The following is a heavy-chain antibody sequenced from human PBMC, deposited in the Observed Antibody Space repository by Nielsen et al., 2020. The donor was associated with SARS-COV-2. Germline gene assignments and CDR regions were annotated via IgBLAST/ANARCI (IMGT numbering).Heavy chain of an antibody. CDR1: GYTFTSYA. Sequence: ASVKVSCKASGYTFTSYAMHWVRQAPGQRLEWMGWINAGNGNTKYSQKFQGRVTITRDTSASTAYMELSSLRSEDTAVYYCARDGASPYYYDSSGYKKSGFDYWGQGTLVTVSS. D-gene: IGHD3-22*01. CDR2: INAGNGNT. J-gene: IGHJ4*02. V-gene: IGHV1-3*01. CDR3: ARDGASPYYYDSSGYKKSGFDY.